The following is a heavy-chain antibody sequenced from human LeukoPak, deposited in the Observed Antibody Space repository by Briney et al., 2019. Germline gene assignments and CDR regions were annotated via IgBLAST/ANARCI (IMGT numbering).Heavy chain of an antibody. Sequence: GGSLRLSCAASGFTFSSYGMSWARQAPEKGLEWVSAISGSGGSTYYADSVKGRFTISRDNSKNTLYLQMNSLRAEDTAVYYCAKVRGFYYDDYWGQGTLVTVSS. D-gene: IGHD3-22*01. CDR2: ISGSGGST. CDR3: AKVRGFYYDDY. CDR1: GFTFSSYG. J-gene: IGHJ4*02. V-gene: IGHV3-23*01.